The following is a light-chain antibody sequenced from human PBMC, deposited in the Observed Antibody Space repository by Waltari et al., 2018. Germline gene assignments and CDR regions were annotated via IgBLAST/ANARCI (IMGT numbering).Light chain of an antibody. J-gene: IGKJ1*01. CDR1: QSVLYNSNNKNY. V-gene: IGKV4-1*01. CDR2: GAS. CDR3: QQYYSIPPT. Sequence: DIVMTQSPDSLAVSLGERATINCKSSQSVLYNSNNKNYLAWYQQKPGQPPKLVIYGASTRESGVPDRFSGSGSGTDFTLTISSLQAEDGAVYYCQQYYSIPPTFGQGTKVEIK.